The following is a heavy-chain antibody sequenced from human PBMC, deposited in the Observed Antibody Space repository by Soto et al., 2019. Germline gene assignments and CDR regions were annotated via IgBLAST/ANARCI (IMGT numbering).Heavy chain of an antibody. CDR2: IKQDGSEK. CDR3: AREGVPAAEFDY. Sequence: ELQLVESGGGLVQPGGSVRLSCAASAFTFSSYWMSWVRQAPGKGLEWVANIKQDGSEKYYVDSVKGRFTISRDNAKNSLYLQMNSLRAEDTAVYYCAREGVPAAEFDYWGQGTLVTVSS. J-gene: IGHJ4*02. V-gene: IGHV3-7*01. CDR1: AFTFSSYW. D-gene: IGHD2-2*01.